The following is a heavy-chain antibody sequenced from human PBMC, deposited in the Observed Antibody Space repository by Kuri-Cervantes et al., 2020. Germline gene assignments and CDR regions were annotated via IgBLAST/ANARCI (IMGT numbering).Heavy chain of an antibody. Sequence: GSLRLSCAVYGGSFSGYYWSWIRQPPVKGLEWIGEINHSGSTNYNPSLKSRVTISVDTSKNQFSLKLSSVTAADTAVYYCARAGGRGSSWSGRNCLYWGQGTLVTVSS. CDR2: INHSGST. CDR1: GGSFSGYY. J-gene: IGHJ4*02. CDR3: ARAGGRGSSWSGRNCLY. V-gene: IGHV4-34*01. D-gene: IGHD6-13*01.